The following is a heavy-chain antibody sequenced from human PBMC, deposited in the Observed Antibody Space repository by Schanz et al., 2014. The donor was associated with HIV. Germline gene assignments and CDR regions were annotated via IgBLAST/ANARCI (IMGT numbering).Heavy chain of an antibody. Sequence: EVRLLESGGGLVQPGGSLRLSCAASGFTFSSHNINWVRQAPGKGLAWVSSISTGSSYIYYADSVKGRFTISRDNAKNSLYLQMNSLRAEDTAVYYCARSSDYYYGMDVWGQGTTVTVSS. CDR3: ARSSDYYYGMDV. J-gene: IGHJ6*02. V-gene: IGHV3-21*02. CDR2: ISTGSSYI. CDR1: GFTFSSHN.